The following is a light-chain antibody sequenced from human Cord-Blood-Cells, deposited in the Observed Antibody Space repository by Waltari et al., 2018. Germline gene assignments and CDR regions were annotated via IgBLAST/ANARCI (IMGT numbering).Light chain of an antibody. Sequence: DLQMTQSPSTLSASVGDRDTITCRASQSISTWLAWYQQKPGKAPKLLTYKASSLESGVPSRFSGSGSGTEFTLTISSLQPDDFATYYCQQYNSYWTFGQGTKVEIK. CDR3: QQYNSYWT. J-gene: IGKJ1*01. CDR1: QSISTW. V-gene: IGKV1-5*03. CDR2: KAS.